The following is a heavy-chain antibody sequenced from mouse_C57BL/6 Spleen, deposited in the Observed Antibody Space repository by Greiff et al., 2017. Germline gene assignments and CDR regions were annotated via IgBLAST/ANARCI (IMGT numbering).Heavy chain of an antibody. D-gene: IGHD1-1*01. Sequence: QVQLQQSGAELVRPGTSVKVSCKASGYAFTNYLIEWVKQRPGQGLEWIGVINPGGGGTNYNEKFKGKATLTADKSSSTAYLQLSSLTSEDSAVXFCAREGLDYGSGYGFDYWGQGTTLTVSS. V-gene: IGHV1-54*01. CDR1: GYAFTNYL. J-gene: IGHJ2*01. CDR3: AREGLDYGSGYGFDY. CDR2: INPGGGGT.